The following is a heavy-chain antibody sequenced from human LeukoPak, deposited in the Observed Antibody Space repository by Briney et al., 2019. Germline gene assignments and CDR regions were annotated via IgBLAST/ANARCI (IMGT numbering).Heavy chain of an antibody. J-gene: IGHJ3*02. Sequence: GGSLRLSCAASGLTVSSNYMSWVGQAPGKGLEWVSVIYSGGTTYYADSVKGRFTISRDNSKNTLYLQMDSPRAEDTAAYYCARSMRVSWIQMWFDIWGQGTMVTVSS. V-gene: IGHV3-53*01. CDR3: ARSMRVSWIQMWFDI. CDR2: IYSGGTT. CDR1: GLTVSSNY. D-gene: IGHD5-18*01.